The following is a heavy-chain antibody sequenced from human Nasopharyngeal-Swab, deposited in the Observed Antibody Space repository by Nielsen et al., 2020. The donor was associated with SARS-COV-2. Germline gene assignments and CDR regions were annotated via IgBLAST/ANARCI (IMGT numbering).Heavy chain of an antibody. J-gene: IGHJ4*02. D-gene: IGHD5-12*01. CDR3: ASNSGYDLFLDY. CDR2: IWYDGSNK. CDR1: GFTFSSYG. V-gene: IGHV3-33*01. Sequence: GESLKISCAASGFTFSSYGMHWVRQAPGKGLEWVAVIWYDGSNKYYGDSVKGRFTISRDNSKNTLCLQMNSLRAEDTAVYYCASNSGYDLFLDYWGQGTLVTVSS.